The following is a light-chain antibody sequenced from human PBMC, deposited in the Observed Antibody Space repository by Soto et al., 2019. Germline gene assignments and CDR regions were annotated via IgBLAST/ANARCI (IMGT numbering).Light chain of an antibody. CDR3: QQYDHYPPT. CDR2: KAS. CDR1: QTINNW. J-gene: IGKJ1*01. Sequence: DIQMTQSPSTLSASVGDRVTITCRASQTINNWLAWYQQKRGNAPNLLISKASNLESGVPSRFSGSGSGTEFTLTITSLQPDDFATYYCQQYDHYPPTFGQGTNVAIK. V-gene: IGKV1-5*03.